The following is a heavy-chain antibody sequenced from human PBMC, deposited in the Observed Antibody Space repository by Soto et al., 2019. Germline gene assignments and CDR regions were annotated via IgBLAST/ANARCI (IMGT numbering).Heavy chain of an antibody. CDR3: ARGQGPPLHGGFLEWSESVGYYYYYMDV. J-gene: IGHJ6*03. CDR1: GGTFSSYT. D-gene: IGHD3-3*01. CDR2: IIPILGIA. V-gene: IGHV1-69*02. Sequence: QVQLVQSGAEVKKPGSSVKVSCKASGGTFSSYTISWVRQAPGQGLEWMGRIIPILGIANYAQKFQGRVTITADKSTSTAYMELSSLRSEDTAVYYCARGQGPPLHGGFLEWSESVGYYYYYMDVWGKGTTVTVSS.